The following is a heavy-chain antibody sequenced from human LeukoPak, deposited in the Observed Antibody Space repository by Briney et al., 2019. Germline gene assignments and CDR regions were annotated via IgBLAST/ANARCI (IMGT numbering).Heavy chain of an antibody. CDR2: IYYSGST. D-gene: IGHD3-16*02. J-gene: IGHJ4*02. Sequence: SETLSLTCTVSGGSISSYYWSWIRQPPGKGLEWIGYIYYSGSTNYNPSLKSRVTISVDTSKNQFSLKLSSVTAADTAVYYCARASYDYVWGSYRFVYWGQGTLVTASS. CDR1: GGSISSYY. V-gene: IGHV4-59*01. CDR3: ARASYDYVWGSYRFVY.